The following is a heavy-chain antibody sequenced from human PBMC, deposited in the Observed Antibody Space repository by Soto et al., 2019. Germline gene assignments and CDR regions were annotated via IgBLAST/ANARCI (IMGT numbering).Heavy chain of an antibody. CDR1: GFTFSSYG. Sequence: GGSLRLSCAASGFTFSSYGMHWVRQAPGKGLEWVAVISYDGSNKYYADSVKGRFTISRDNSKNTLYLQMNSLRAEDTAVYYCAKDPVMYDRYGFNYFDYWGQGTLVTVSS. CDR2: ISYDGSNK. V-gene: IGHV3-30*18. D-gene: IGHD5-18*01. CDR3: AKDPVMYDRYGFNYFDY. J-gene: IGHJ4*02.